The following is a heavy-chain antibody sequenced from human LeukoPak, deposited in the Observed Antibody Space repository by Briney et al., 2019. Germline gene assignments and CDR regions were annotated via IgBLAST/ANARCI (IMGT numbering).Heavy chain of an antibody. CDR3: ARDPNYYDSSGYYFNWFDP. CDR1: GYTFTGYY. V-gene: IGHV1-2*04. Sequence: ASVKVSCKASGYTFTGYYMHWVRQAPGQGLEWMGWINPNSGGTNYAQKFQGWVTMTRDTSISTAYMELSRLRSDDTAVYYCARDPNYYDSSGYYFNWFDPWGQGTLVTVSS. D-gene: IGHD3-22*01. J-gene: IGHJ5*02. CDR2: INPNSGGT.